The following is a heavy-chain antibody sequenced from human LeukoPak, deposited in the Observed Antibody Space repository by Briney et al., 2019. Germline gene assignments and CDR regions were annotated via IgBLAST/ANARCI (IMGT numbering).Heavy chain of an antibody. Sequence: SETLSLTCTVSGGSISSYYWSWIRQPPGKGLEWIGYIYYSGSTNYNPSLKSRVTISVDTSKNQFSLKLSSVTAADTAVYYCAGEGNSSRSPEADYYYYYMDVWGKGTTVTVSS. D-gene: IGHD6-13*01. CDR3: AGEGNSSRSPEADYYYYYMDV. V-gene: IGHV4-59*01. J-gene: IGHJ6*03. CDR1: GGSISSYY. CDR2: IYYSGST.